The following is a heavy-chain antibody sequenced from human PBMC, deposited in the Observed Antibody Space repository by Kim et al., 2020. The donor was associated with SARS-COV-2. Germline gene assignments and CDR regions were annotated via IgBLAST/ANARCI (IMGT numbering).Heavy chain of an antibody. J-gene: IGHJ2*01. V-gene: IGHV1-18*04. CDR2: ISAYNGNT. CDR1: GYTFTSYG. D-gene: IGHD3-9*01. CDR3: ARTNYDILTGVWYFDL. Sequence: ASVKVSCKASGYTFTSYGISWVRQAPGQGLEWMGWISAYNGNTNYAQKLQGRVTMTTDTSTSTAYMELRSLRSDDTAVYYCARTNYDILTGVWYFDLWGRGTLVTVSS.